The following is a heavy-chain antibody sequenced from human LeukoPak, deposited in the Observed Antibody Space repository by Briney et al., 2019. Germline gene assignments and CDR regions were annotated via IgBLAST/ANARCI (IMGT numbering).Heavy chain of an antibody. D-gene: IGHD3-22*01. CDR1: GGSISSGGYY. V-gene: IGHV4-31*03. CDR2: IYYSGST. CDR3: ARGAYDSSGYYYGY. Sequence: SETLSLTCTVSGGSISSGGYYWSWIRQHPGKGLEWIGYIYYSGSTYYNPSLKSRVTISVDTSKNQFSLKLSSVTAADTAVYYCARGAYDSSGYYYGYWGQGTLVTVAS. J-gene: IGHJ4*02.